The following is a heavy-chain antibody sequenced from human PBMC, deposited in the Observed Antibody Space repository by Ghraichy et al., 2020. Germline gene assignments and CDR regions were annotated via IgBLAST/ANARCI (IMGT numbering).Heavy chain of an antibody. J-gene: IGHJ5*02. CDR1: GFSLSSVGMG. V-gene: IGHV2-5*01. CDR3: ARRSGDGYVGWFDP. D-gene: IGHD2-21*02. CDR2: INWSDNK. Sequence: SGPTLVKPTQTLTLTCTFSGFSLSSVGMGVGWIRQPPGKALEWLALINWSDNKWYSPSLKNRLSITKATSKNQVVLRMTKMDSVDTGTYFCARRSGDGYVGWFDPWGQGALVTVSS.